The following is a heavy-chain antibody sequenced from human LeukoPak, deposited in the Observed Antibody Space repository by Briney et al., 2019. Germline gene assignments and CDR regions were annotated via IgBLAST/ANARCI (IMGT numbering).Heavy chain of an antibody. CDR3: ARVEYQLAYYYYYGMDV. Sequence: ASVKVSCKASGYTFTGYYMHWVRQAPGQGLEWMGWINPNSGGTNYAQKFQGRVTMTRDTSISTAYMELSRLRSDDTAVYYCARVEYQLAYYYYYGMDVWGQGTTVTVSS. J-gene: IGHJ6*02. V-gene: IGHV1-2*02. CDR1: GYTFTGYY. D-gene: IGHD2-2*01. CDR2: INPNSGGT.